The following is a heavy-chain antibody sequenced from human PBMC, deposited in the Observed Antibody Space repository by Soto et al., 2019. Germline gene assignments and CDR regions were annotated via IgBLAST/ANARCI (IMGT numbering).Heavy chain of an antibody. J-gene: IGHJ5*02. CDR1: GFTFKGAW. CDR2: VKSKVDGGTI. Sequence: GGSLRLSCVASGFTFKGAWMNWVRQAPGKGLEWVGRVKSKVDGGTIDYAAPVKGRFTISRDDSKDTAYLQMNSLKTEDTAVYYYGSSWFDPWGQGTLVTVSS. CDR3: GSSWFDP. V-gene: IGHV3-15*07. D-gene: IGHD3-10*01.